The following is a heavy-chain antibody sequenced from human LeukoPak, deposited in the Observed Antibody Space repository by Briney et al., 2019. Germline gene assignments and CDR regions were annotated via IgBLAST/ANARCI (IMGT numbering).Heavy chain of an antibody. CDR3: ARAVPGGTDFDY. D-gene: IGHD1/OR15-1a*01. CDR2: MNPNSGNT. CDR1: GYTFTSYD. J-gene: IGHJ4*02. Sequence: ASVKVSCKASGYTFTSYDINWVRQATGQGLEWMGWMNPNSGNTGYAQKFQGRVTMTRKTSISTAYMELSSLRSEDTAVYYCARAVPGGTDFDYWGQGTLVTVSS. V-gene: IGHV1-8*01.